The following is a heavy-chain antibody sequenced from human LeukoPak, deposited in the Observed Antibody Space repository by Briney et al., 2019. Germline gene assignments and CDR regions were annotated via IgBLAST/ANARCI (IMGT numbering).Heavy chain of an antibody. Sequence: GGSLTLSCAASGFTFCSYDMHWLRQAPGKGLEGVAHIWYDESNKYYADSVKGRFTISRDNSKNTVFLQMNSLRAEDTAVYYCAREVSYCGTTNCQIDYWGQGTLVTVSS. CDR1: GFTFCSYD. J-gene: IGHJ4*02. D-gene: IGHD2-2*01. CDR2: IWYDESNK. V-gene: IGHV3-33*01. CDR3: AREVSYCGTTNCQIDY.